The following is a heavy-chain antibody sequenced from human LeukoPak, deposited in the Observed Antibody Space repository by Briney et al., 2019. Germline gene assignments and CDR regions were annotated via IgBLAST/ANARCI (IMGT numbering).Heavy chain of an antibody. CDR3: TLWANYDSSGPTNY. V-gene: IGHV3-49*03. D-gene: IGHD3-22*01. Sequence: PGGSLSLSCTASGFTFGDYAMSWFRQAPGKGLELVGFIRSKAYGGTTEYAASVKGRFTISRDDSKSIAYLQMNSLKTEDTAVYYCTLWANYDSSGPTNYWGQGTLVTVSS. CDR1: GFTFGDYA. J-gene: IGHJ4*02. CDR2: IRSKAYGGTT.